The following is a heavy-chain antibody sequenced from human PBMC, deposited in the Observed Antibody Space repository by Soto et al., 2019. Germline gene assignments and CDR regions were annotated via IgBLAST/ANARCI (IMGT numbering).Heavy chain of an antibody. Sequence: PGGSLRLSCAASGFTFSRYSMNWVRQAPGKGLEWVSYISSSSNSIYYADSVKGRFTISRDNAKNSLHLQMNSLRAEDTAVYYCATIRIGYYFWSGYWSGPHEMDVWGKGTTVTVSS. D-gene: IGHD3-3*01. CDR1: GFTFSRYS. J-gene: IGHJ6*04. CDR2: ISSSSNSI. V-gene: IGHV3-48*04. CDR3: ATIRIGYYFWSGYWSGPHEMDV.